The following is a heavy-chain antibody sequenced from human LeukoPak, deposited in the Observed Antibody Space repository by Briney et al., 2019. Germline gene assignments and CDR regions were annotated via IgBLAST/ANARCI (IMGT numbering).Heavy chain of an antibody. CDR3: ARIYDILTGFYYYYYMDV. Sequence: PGGSLRLSCAASGFTVSSSYMSWVRQAPGKGLEWVSVIYSGGFTYYADSVKGRFTISRDNSKNTLYLQMNSLRAEDTAVYYCARIYDILTGFYYYYYMDVWGKGTTVTISS. CDR1: GFTVSSSY. CDR2: IYSGGFT. D-gene: IGHD3-9*01. V-gene: IGHV3-53*01. J-gene: IGHJ6*03.